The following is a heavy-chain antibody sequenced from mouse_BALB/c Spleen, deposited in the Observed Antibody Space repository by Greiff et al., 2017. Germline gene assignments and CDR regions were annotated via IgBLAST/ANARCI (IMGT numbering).Heavy chain of an antibody. J-gene: IGHJ2*01. Sequence: EVKLVESGGGLVQPGGSRKLSCAASGFTFSSFGMHWVRQAPEKGLEWVAYISSGSSTIYYADTVKGRFTISRDNPKNTLFLQMTSLRSEDTAMYYCARSGYRYGYYFDYWGQGTTLTVSS. CDR3: ARSGYRYGYYFDY. CDR1: GFTFSSFG. CDR2: ISSGSSTI. V-gene: IGHV5-17*02. D-gene: IGHD2-14*01.